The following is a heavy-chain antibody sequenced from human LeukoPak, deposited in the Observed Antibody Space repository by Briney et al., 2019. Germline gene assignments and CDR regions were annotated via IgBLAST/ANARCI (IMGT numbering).Heavy chain of an antibody. CDR1: GFTFRNAW. V-gene: IGHV3-15*01. CDR3: TTLAAFSGDFDFQH. Sequence: GGSLRLSCAASGFTFRNAWMSWVRQAPGAGLEWVGRIKLKTDGGTTDYAAATKGRFTISRDDSTNTLYLQMDSLKTEDTAVYYCTTLAAFSGDFDFQHWGQGTLVTVSS. J-gene: IGHJ1*01. CDR2: IKLKTDGGTT. D-gene: IGHD2-21*01.